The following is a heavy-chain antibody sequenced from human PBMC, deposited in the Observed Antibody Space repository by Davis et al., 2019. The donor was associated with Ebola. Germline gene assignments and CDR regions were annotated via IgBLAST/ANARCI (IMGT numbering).Heavy chain of an antibody. CDR1: GGTFSSYA. Sequence: SVKVSCKASGGTFSSYAISWVRQAPGQGLEWMGRIIPILGIANYAQKFQGRVTITADKSTSTAYMELSSLRSEDTAVYYCARAEGSSAGGDVWGQGTTVTVSS. J-gene: IGHJ6*02. V-gene: IGHV1-69*04. D-gene: IGHD6-13*01. CDR3: ARAEGSSAGGDV. CDR2: IIPILGIA.